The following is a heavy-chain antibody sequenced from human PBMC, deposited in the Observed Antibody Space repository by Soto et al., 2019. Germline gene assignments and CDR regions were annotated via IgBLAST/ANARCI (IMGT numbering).Heavy chain of an antibody. CDR1: GFTFSDYY. D-gene: IGHD5-12*01. V-gene: IGHV3-11*01. CDR2: ISSSGSTI. CDR3: ARDRSGYDRNYYYYYMDV. J-gene: IGHJ6*03. Sequence: GGSLRLSCAASGFTFSDYYMSWIRQAPGKGLEWVSYISSSGSTIYYADSVKGRFTISRDNAKNSLYLQMNSLRAEDTAVYYCARDRSGYDRNYYYYYMDVWGKGTTVTV.